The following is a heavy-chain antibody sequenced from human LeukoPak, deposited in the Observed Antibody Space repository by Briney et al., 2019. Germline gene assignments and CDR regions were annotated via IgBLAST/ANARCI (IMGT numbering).Heavy chain of an antibody. CDR3: TTPNCSSTSCYRRYYNWFDP. J-gene: IGHJ5*02. V-gene: IGHV3-15*07. CDR1: GFIFSNAW. Sequence: PGGSLRLSCAASGFIFSNAWMNWVRQAPGKGLEWVGRVKSIADGCTTDYAAPVKGRFTISRDDSQTTLYLQMNSLKTEDTAVYYCTTPNCSSTSCYRRYYNWFDPWGQGTLVTVSS. D-gene: IGHD2-2*01. CDR2: VKSIADGCTT.